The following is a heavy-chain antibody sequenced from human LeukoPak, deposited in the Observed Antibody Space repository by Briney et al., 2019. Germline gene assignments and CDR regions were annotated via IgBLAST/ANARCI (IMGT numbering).Heavy chain of an antibody. Sequence: PGGSLRLSCAASGFTFNNYAMNWVRQAPGKGLEWVSAISGSGGSTYYADSVKGRFTISRDNSKNTLYLQMNSLRAEDTAVYYCAKDRKGSSSWYDSDAFDIWGQGTMVTVSS. D-gene: IGHD6-13*01. V-gene: IGHV3-23*01. J-gene: IGHJ3*02. CDR2: ISGSGGST. CDR3: AKDRKGSSSWYDSDAFDI. CDR1: GFTFNNYA.